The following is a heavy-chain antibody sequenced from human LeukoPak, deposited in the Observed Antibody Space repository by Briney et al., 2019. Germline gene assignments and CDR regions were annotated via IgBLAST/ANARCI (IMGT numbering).Heavy chain of an antibody. V-gene: IGHV4-38-2*01. CDR3: ARNFFWSGYYMDV. J-gene: IGHJ6*03. D-gene: IGHD3-3*01. CDR2: IYHTGST. Sequence: SETLPLTCAVSGYSISSGYYWGWIRQPPGKGLEWIGRIYHTGSTYYNSSLKSRVTISVDTSRNQFSLKLSSVTAADTAVYYCARNFFWSGYYMDVWGKGTTVTVS. CDR1: GYSISSGYY.